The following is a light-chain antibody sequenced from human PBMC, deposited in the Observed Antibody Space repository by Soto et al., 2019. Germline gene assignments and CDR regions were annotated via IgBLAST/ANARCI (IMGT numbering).Light chain of an antibody. V-gene: IGKV3-15*01. Sequence: EIVMTQSPATLSVSPGERATLSCRASQSLSNNLAWYQQKPGQAPRLLIYDASTRATGIPARFSGSGSGTDFTLTISSLQSGDFAVYYCQQYSHWPLTFGGGTKVEIK. CDR3: QQYSHWPLT. CDR1: QSLSNN. CDR2: DAS. J-gene: IGKJ4*01.